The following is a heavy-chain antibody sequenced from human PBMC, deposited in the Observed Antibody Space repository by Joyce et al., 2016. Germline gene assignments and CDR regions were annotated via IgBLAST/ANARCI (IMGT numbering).Heavy chain of an antibody. CDR1: GFSFSGYW. CDR2: INTDGSST. CDR3: VRGISARPGGPNWFDP. D-gene: IGHD6-6*01. V-gene: IGHV3-74*01. J-gene: IGHJ5*02. Sequence: EVQLVESGGGLVQPGGSLRLSCAASGFSFSGYWIHWVRQAPGKGLVWVVRINTDGSSTRFADSVKGQFTISRDNAKNTLYLQMNSLRAEDTAVYYCVRGISARPGGPNWFDPWGQGTLVTVSS.